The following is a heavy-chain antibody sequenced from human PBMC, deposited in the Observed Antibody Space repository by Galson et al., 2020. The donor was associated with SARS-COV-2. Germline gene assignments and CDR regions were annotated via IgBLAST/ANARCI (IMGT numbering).Heavy chain of an antibody. Sequence: SETLSLTCAVSGVSISTTNYWSWIRQAPGKGLEWIGSVYPSGSTYFNPSLKSRVTISLDTSKNQFSLRLTSVTAADTALYYCARQGVTMIFLRTVPGLFVDLWGRGTLVTVSS. J-gene: IGHJ2*01. V-gene: IGHV4-38-2*01. CDR2: VYPSGST. CDR1: GVSISTTNY. CDR3: ARQGVTMIFLRTVPGLFVDL. D-gene: IGHD2-15*01.